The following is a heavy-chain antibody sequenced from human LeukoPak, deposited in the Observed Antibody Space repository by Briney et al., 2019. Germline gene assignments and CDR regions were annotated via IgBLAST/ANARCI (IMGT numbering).Heavy chain of an antibody. CDR1: GISVTARSYS. CDR2: IYWDDDK. J-gene: IGHJ5*02. D-gene: IGHD1-1*01. V-gene: IGHV2-5*02. Sequence: TLSLTCTVSGISVTARSYSWDWIRQPPGKALEWLALIYWDDDKRYSPSLKSRLTITKDTSKNQVVLTMTNMDPVDTATYYCAHKQQLHWFDPWGQGTLVTVSS. CDR3: AHKQQLHWFDP.